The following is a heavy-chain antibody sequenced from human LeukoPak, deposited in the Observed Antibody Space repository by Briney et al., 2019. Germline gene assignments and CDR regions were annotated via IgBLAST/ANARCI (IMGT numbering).Heavy chain of an antibody. D-gene: IGHD2-2*01. Sequence: ASVKVSCKASGHTFTSYGISWVRQAPGQGLEWMGWISAYNGNTNYAQKLQGRVTMTTDTSTSTAYMELRSLRSDDTAVYYCATEGCSSTSCYARGWFDPWGQGTLVTVSS. J-gene: IGHJ5*02. V-gene: IGHV1-18*01. CDR1: GHTFTSYG. CDR3: ATEGCSSTSCYARGWFDP. CDR2: ISAYNGNT.